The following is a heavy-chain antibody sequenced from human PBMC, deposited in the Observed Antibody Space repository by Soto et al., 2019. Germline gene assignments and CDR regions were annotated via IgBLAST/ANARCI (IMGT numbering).Heavy chain of an antibody. CDR3: ARGFRIVGATSWFDP. CDR2: INHSGST. D-gene: IGHD1-26*01. J-gene: IGHJ5*02. CDR1: GGSFSGYY. Sequence: SETLSLTCAVYGGSFSGYYWSWIRQPPGKGLEWIGEINHSGSTNYNPSLKSRVTISVDTSKNQFSLKLSSVTAADTAVYYCARGFRIVGATSWFDPWGQGTLVTVSS. V-gene: IGHV4-34*01.